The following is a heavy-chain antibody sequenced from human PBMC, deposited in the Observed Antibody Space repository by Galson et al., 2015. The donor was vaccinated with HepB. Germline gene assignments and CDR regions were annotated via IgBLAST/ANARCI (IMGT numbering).Heavy chain of an antibody. Sequence: ATLSPTSTVSCGSISSSFSYWGWVRQPPGKGLGRIGSNNYSGRTYYNPSLKSRFATPLDTSRNQLSLKLNSVTTADTAVYYLVRHHFQDYDCVTNLLDNWGQGTLVTVSA. CDR3: VRHHFQDYDCVTNLLDN. CDR1: CGSISSSFSY. D-gene: IGHD3-9*01. V-gene: IGHV4-39*01. J-gene: IGHJ4*02. CDR2: NNYSGRT.